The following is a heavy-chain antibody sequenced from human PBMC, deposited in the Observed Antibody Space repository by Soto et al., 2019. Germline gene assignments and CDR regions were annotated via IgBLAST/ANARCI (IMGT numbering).Heavy chain of an antibody. CDR1: GFSLNTSTLG. CDR2: IFSNDEK. J-gene: IGHJ5*02. V-gene: IGHV2-26*01. CDR3: VRTDWSYGVGWFDP. D-gene: IGHD1-7*01. Sequence: VTMKESGPVLVNPPETLTLTCTVSGFSLNTSTLGVTWIRQPPGKALEWLAHIFSNDEKTYITSLKGRLTISKDTSKGQVVLTLSNLVPADTATYYCVRTDWSYGVGWFDPWGQGTLVTVSS.